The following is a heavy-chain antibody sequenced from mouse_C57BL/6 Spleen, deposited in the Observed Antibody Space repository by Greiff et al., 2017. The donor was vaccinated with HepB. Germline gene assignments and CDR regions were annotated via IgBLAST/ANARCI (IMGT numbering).Heavy chain of an antibody. D-gene: IGHD1-1*01. V-gene: IGHV1-69*01. CDR1: GYTFTSYW. CDR2: IDPSDSYT. Sequence: SGAELVMPGASVKLSCKASGYTFTSYWMHWVKQRPGQGLEWIGEIDPSDSYTNYNQKFKGKSTLTVDKSSSTAYMQLSSLTSEDSAVYYCARYYYGSNWYFDVWGTGTTVTVSS. J-gene: IGHJ1*03. CDR3: ARYYYGSNWYFDV.